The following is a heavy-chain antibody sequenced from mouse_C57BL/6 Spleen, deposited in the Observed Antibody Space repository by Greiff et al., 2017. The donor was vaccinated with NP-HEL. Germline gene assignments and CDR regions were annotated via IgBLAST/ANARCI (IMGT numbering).Heavy chain of an antibody. V-gene: IGHV1-39*01. J-gene: IGHJ3*01. Sequence: VQLQQSGPELVKPGASVKISCKASGYSFTDYNMNWVKQSTGKSLEWIGVINPNYGTTSYNQKFKGKATLTVDQSSSTAYMQLNSLTSEDSAVYYGARSYYCSSLPWFGYWGQGTLVTVSA. CDR1: GYSFTDYN. CDR3: ARSYYCSSLPWFGY. D-gene: IGHD1-1*01. CDR2: INPNYGTT.